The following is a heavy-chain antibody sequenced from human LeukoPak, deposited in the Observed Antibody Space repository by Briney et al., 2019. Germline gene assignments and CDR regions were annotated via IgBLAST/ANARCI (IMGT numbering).Heavy chain of an antibody. CDR1: GGSISSYY. CDR3: ARGPHRGWLQPPNYYYYYGMDV. CDR2: IYYSGST. J-gene: IGHJ6*02. V-gene: IGHV4-59*01. Sequence: SETLSLTCTVSGGSISSYYWSWIRQPPGEGLEWIGYIYYSGSTNYNPSLKSRVTISVDTSKNQFSLKLSSVTAADTAVYYCARGPHRGWLQPPNYYYYYGMDVWGQGTTVTVSS. D-gene: IGHD5-24*01.